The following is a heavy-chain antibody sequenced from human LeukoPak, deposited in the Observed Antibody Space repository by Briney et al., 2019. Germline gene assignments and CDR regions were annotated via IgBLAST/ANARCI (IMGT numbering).Heavy chain of an antibody. Sequence: GGSLRLSCAASGFTVSSNYMSWVRQAPGKGLEWVSVIYSGGSTYYEDSVKGRFTISRDNSKNTLYLQMNSLRAEDTAVYYCARDTDYYGSGSYLYYWGQGALVTVSS. V-gene: IGHV3-66*01. CDR1: GFTVSSNY. CDR3: ARDTDYYGSGSYLYY. D-gene: IGHD3-10*01. J-gene: IGHJ4*02. CDR2: IYSGGST.